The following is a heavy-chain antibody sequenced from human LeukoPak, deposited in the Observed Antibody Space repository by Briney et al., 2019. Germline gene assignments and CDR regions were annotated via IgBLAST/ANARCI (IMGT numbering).Heavy chain of an antibody. J-gene: IGHJ4*02. D-gene: IGHD2-2*01. CDR2: FSGSGGST. CDR3: ANSEVPAAQGGYDY. V-gene: IGHV3-23*01. CDR1: GFTLSSYA. Sequence: PGGSLRLSCAASGFTLSSYAMSWVRQAPGKGLEWVSAFSGSGGSTYYADSVKGRFTISRDNSKNTLYLQMNSLRAEDTAVYYCANSEVPAAQGGYDYWGQGTLVTVSS.